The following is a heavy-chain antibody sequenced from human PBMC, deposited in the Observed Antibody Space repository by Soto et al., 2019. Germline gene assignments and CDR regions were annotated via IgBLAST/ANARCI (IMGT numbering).Heavy chain of an antibody. CDR2: IYYSGST. Sequence: SETLSLTCTVFGGSISSYHWSWIRQPPGKGLEWIGYIYYSGSTNYNPSLKSRVTISVDSSKNQFSLKLSSVTAADTAVYYCARGLYNWNDAYFDYWGQGTLVTVSS. CDR1: GGSISSYH. J-gene: IGHJ4*02. D-gene: IGHD1-20*01. CDR3: ARGLYNWNDAYFDY. V-gene: IGHV4-59*01.